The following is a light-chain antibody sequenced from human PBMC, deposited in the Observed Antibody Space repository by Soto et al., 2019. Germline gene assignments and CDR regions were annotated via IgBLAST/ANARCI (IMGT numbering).Light chain of an antibody. CDR1: QDIRMY. CDR3: QQYRDLPIT. V-gene: IGKV1-33*01. J-gene: IGKJ5*01. Sequence: EIQMTQSPSSLSESVGDRVTITCQASQDIRMYLDWYQQKPGKAPKVLIYDASNLETGVPSRFSGSGSGTHFTLTISSLQPEDFAVYYCQQYRDLPITFGQGTRLEIK. CDR2: DAS.